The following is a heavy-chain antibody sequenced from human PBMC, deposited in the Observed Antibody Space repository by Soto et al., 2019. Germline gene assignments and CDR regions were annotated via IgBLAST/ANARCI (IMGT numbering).Heavy chain of an antibody. CDR2: IIPIFGTA. Sequence: SVKVSCKASGGTFSSYAISWVRQAPGQGLEWMGGIIPIFGTANYAQKFQGRVTITADESTSTAYMELSSLRSEDTAVYYCARGPYYDSSGYYSSVDPWGQGTLVTVSS. V-gene: IGHV1-69*13. CDR3: ARGPYYDSSGYYSSVDP. D-gene: IGHD3-22*01. CDR1: GGTFSSYA. J-gene: IGHJ5*02.